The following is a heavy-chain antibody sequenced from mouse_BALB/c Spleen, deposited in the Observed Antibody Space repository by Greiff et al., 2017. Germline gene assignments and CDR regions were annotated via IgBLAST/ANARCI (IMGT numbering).Heavy chain of an antibody. CDR1: GYTFTSYY. D-gene: IGHD1-2*01. V-gene: IGHV1S81*02. CDR3: TREVYYGYVRWLAY. Sequence: VQLQQSGAELVKPGASVKLSCKASGYTFTSYYMYWVKQRPGQGLEWIGEINPSNGGTNFNEKFKSKATLTVDKSSSTAYMQLSSLTSEDSAVYYCTREVYYGYVRWLAYWGQGTLVTVSA. J-gene: IGHJ3*01. CDR2: INPSNGGT.